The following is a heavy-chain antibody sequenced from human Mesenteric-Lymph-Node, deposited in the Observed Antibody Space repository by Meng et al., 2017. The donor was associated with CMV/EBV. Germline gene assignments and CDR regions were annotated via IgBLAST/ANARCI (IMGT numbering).Heavy chain of an antibody. J-gene: IGHJ4*02. D-gene: IGHD3-16*01. CDR3: ARDYAYVWGTLGY. CDR2: IYHSGST. CDR1: NYSISSGYY. Sequence: SETLSLTCTVSNYSISSGYYWGWVRQPPGKGLEWIGSIYHSGSTYYNPSLKGRITISVDTSKNQFSLKLSSVSAADTAVYYCARDYAYVWGTLGYWGQGTLVTVSS. V-gene: IGHV4-38-2*02.